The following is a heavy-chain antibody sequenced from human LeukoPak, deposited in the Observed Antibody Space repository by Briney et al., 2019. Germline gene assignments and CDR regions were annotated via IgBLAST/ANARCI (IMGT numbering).Heavy chain of an antibody. CDR1: GGTFSSYA. Sequence: SVKVSCKASGGTFSSYAISWVRQAPGQGLEWMGGIIPIFGTANYAQKFQGRVTITTDESTSTAYMELSSLRSEDTAVYYCARLDYDILTGGVDYWGQGTLATVSS. J-gene: IGHJ4*02. CDR2: IIPIFGTA. V-gene: IGHV1-69*05. D-gene: IGHD3-9*01. CDR3: ARLDYDILTGGVDY.